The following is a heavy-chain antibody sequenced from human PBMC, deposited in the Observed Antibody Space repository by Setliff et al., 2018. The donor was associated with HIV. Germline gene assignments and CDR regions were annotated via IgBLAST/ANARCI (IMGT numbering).Heavy chain of an antibody. CDR2: INEDGGSK. D-gene: IGHD6-19*01. J-gene: IGHJ4*02. V-gene: IGHV3-7*01. Sequence: PGGSLRLSCAASGFAFSRLWMSWVRQAPGKGLEWVASINEDGGSKYYADAVKGRFTMSRDNAKSALYLQINSLIAEDTAVYFCVRPVREPVDWGRGTLVTVSS. CDR3: VRPVREPVD. CDR1: GFAFSRLW.